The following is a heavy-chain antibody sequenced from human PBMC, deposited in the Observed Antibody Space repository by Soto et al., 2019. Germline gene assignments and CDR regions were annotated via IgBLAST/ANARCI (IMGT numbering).Heavy chain of an antibody. Sequence: QVQLVESGGGLVKPGGSLRLSCGASGFTFSDYYMSWIRQAPGKGLECFSYISSSGSVVHYADSVKGRFTISRDNAKNSLYLQMSSLRAEDAAVYYCARHSRYYYFYYVDVWGKGTTVTVSS. V-gene: IGHV3-11*01. CDR3: ARHSRYYYFYYVDV. CDR1: GFTFSDYY. CDR2: ISSSGSVV. J-gene: IGHJ6*03.